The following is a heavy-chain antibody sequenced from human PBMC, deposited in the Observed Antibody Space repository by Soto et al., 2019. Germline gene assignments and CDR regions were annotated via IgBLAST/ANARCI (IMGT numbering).Heavy chain of an antibody. CDR2: IYYSGST. V-gene: IGHV4-59*01. CDR3: ARVHYCSSTSCYALGRGVSYYYMDV. CDR1: GGSISSYY. Sequence: SETLSLTCTVSGGSISSYYWSWIRQPPGKGLEWIGYIYYSGSTNYNPSLKSRVTISVDTSKNQFSLKLSSVTAADTAVYYCARVHYCSSTSCYALGRGVSYYYMDVWGKGTTVTVSS. D-gene: IGHD2-2*01. J-gene: IGHJ6*03.